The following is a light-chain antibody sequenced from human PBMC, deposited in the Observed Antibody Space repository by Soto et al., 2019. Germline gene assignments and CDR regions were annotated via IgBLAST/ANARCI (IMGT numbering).Light chain of an antibody. CDR1: QGIRYA. J-gene: IGKJ2*01. Sequence: DIQMTQSPSPLSASVGDRVTITCRASQGIRYALGWYQQKPGTAPKRLIYGASILQNGVPSRFGGSGSGTEFTLTISSLQSEDFAVYFCQQYNNWPPYTFGQGTKLEIK. CDR3: QQYNNWPPYT. V-gene: IGKV1-17*01. CDR2: GAS.